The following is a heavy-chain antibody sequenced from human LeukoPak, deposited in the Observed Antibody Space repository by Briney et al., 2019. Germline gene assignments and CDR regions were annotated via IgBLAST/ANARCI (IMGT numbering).Heavy chain of an antibody. J-gene: IGHJ4*02. D-gene: IGHD2-15*01. CDR1: GFTFGDYA. CDR2: IRYDGSNK. CDR3: AKDRAGYCSGGSCFSSFDY. V-gene: IGHV3-30*02. Sequence: TGGSLRLSCTASGFTFGDYAMSWVRQAPGKGLEWVAFIRYDGSNKYYADSVKGRFTISRDNSKNTLYLQMNSLRAEDTAVYYRAKDRAGYCSGGSCFSSFDYWGQGTLVTVSS.